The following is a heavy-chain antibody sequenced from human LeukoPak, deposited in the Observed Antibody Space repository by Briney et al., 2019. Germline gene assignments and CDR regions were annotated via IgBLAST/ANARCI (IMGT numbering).Heavy chain of an antibody. CDR1: GYSFTSYW. Sequence: GESLKIFCKGSGYSFTSYWIGWVRQMPGKGLEWMGIIYPANSDTRYSPSFQGQVTISADKSISTAYLQWSSLKASDTATYYCARGRGYSYGYPENWFDPWGQGTLVTVSS. CDR3: ARGRGYSYGYPENWFDP. V-gene: IGHV5-51*01. J-gene: IGHJ5*02. CDR2: IYPANSDT. D-gene: IGHD5-18*01.